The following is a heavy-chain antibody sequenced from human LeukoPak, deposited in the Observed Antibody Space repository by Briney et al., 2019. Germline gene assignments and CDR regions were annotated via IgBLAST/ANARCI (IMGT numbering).Heavy chain of an antibody. Sequence: GGSLRLSCAASEFDFSSHAMTWVRQAPGKGLEWVSAISISGSKTYYAGSVEGRFTISRDNSKNTLYLQMNSLRAEDTAVYYCANEIRPNDYWGQGTQVTVSS. V-gene: IGHV3-23*01. J-gene: IGHJ4*02. CDR2: ISISGSKT. CDR1: EFDFSSHA. D-gene: IGHD4-17*01. CDR3: ANEIRPNDY.